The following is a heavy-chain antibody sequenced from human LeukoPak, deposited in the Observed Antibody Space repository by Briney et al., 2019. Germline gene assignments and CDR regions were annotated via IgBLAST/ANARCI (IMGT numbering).Heavy chain of an antibody. J-gene: IGHJ3*02. D-gene: IGHD6-19*01. Sequence: GRSLRLSCAASGFTFSSYGMHWVRQAPGKGLEWVAVISYDGSNKYYADSVKGRFTISRDNSKNTLYPQMNSLRAEDTAVYYCAKDWGSSGWNAFDIWGQGTMVTVSS. CDR1: GFTFSSYG. CDR3: AKDWGSSGWNAFDI. CDR2: ISYDGSNK. V-gene: IGHV3-30*18.